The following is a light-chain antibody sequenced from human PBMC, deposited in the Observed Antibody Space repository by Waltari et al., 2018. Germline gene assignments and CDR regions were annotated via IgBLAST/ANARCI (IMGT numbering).Light chain of an antibody. CDR3: QQYYSTPRWT. J-gene: IGKJ1*01. V-gene: IGKV4-1*01. Sequence: DIVMTQSPDSPAVSLGERATINCKSSQSVLYSSNNKNYLAWYQQKPGQPPKLLIYWASTRESGVPDRFSGSGSGTDFTLTISSLQAEDVAVYYCQQYYSTPRWTFGQGTKVEIK. CDR1: QSVLYSSNNKNY. CDR2: WAS.